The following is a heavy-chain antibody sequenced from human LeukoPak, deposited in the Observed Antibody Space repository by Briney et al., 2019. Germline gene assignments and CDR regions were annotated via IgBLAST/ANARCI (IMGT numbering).Heavy chain of an antibody. V-gene: IGHV4-30-4*01. D-gene: IGHD3-10*01. J-gene: IGHJ4*02. CDR2: INHSGST. CDR3: ARAPSYGSGTYIFDH. CDR1: GGSISSGDYY. Sequence: PSQTLSLTCTVSGGSISSGDYYWSWIRQPPGKGLEWIGYINHSGSTDYNPSLKSRLTISVDTSKNQFSLMLSSVTAADTAVYYCARAPSYGSGTYIFDHWGQGTLVTVS.